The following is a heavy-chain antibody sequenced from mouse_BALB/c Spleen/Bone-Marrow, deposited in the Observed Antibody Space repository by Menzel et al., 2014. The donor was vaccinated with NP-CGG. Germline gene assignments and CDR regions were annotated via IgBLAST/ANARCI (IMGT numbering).Heavy chain of an antibody. CDR3: AGITAVDY. D-gene: IGHD1-1*01. V-gene: IGHV5-6-5*01. Sequence: EVQGVESGGGLVKPGGSLKLSCAASGFTFSGYAMSWVRQTPEKRLEWVASISSGGTTYYPDSVKGRFTITRDNARNILYLQMSSVGSEDTALYYCAGITAVDYWGQGTSVTVSS. CDR1: GFTFSGYA. J-gene: IGHJ4*01. CDR2: ISSGGTT.